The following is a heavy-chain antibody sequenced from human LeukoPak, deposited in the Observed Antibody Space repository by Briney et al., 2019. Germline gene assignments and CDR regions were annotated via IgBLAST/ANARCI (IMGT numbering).Heavy chain of an antibody. V-gene: IGHV4-61*02. D-gene: IGHD4-17*01. CDR2: IYTSGST. CDR3: ARGLNRNDYGDYGY. Sequence: SETLSLTCTVSGGSISSGSYYWSWIRQPAGKGLEWIGRIYTSGSTNYNPSLKSRVTISVDTSKNQFSLKLSSVTAADTAVYYCARGLNRNDYGDYGYWGQGTLVTVSS. J-gene: IGHJ4*02. CDR1: GGSISSGSYY.